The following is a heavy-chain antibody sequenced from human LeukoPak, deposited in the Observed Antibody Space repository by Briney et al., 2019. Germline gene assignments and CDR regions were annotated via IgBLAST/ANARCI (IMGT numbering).Heavy chain of an antibody. CDR1: GYTFTGYY. Sequence: GASVKVSCKAPGYTFTGYYMHWVRQAPGQGLEWMGWINPNSGGTNYAQKFQGRVTMTRDTSISTAYMELSRLRSDDTAVYYCARTHPEQWLVGDLFDYWGQGTLVTVSS. J-gene: IGHJ4*02. D-gene: IGHD6-19*01. CDR3: ARTHPEQWLVGDLFDY. V-gene: IGHV1-2*02. CDR2: INPNSGGT.